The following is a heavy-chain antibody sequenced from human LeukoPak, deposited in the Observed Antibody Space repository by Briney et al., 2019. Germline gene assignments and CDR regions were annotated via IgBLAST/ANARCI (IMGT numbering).Heavy chain of an antibody. V-gene: IGHV3-66*01. J-gene: IGHJ6*02. D-gene: IGHD2-2*01. CDR1: GFTVSSNY. Sequence: GGSLRLSCAASGFTVSSNYMSWVRQAPGKGLEWVSVIYSGGSTYYADSVKGRFTISRDNSKNTLYLQMNSLRAEDTAVYYCAREDIVVVPAAPEPNYYYYGMDVWGQGTTVAVSS. CDR2: IYSGGST. CDR3: AREDIVVVPAAPEPNYYYYGMDV.